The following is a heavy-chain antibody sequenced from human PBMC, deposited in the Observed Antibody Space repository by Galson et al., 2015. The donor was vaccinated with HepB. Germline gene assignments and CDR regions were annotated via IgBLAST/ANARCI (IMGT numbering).Heavy chain of an antibody. CDR3: GRGGYGGYALDY. CDR1: GYTFISYS. J-gene: IGHJ4*02. V-gene: IGHV1-18*04. D-gene: IGHD5-12*01. CDR2: ISAYNGHT. Sequence: SVKVSCKASGYTFISYSISWVRQAPGRGPEWMAWISAYNGHTNYAQKFQGRVTVTTDTSTSTVYMELRSLRADDTAVYYCGRGGYGGYALDYWGQGTLVTVSA.